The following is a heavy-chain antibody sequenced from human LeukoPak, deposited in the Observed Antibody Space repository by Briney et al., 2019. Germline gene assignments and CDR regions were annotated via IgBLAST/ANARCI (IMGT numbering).Heavy chain of an antibody. CDR1: GFTVSSYG. CDR2: FSATDGSA. J-gene: IGHJ3*01. V-gene: IGHV3-23*01. CDR3: AKARMASAGTGAFDV. D-gene: IGHD6-13*01. Sequence: GGSLRLSCAASGFTVSSYGMTWVRQAPGKGLEWVSAFSATDGSAQYAESVKGRFTISRDNSKNSLYLQMNSLRDEDTAVYYCAKARMASAGTGAFDVWGQGTMVNVSS.